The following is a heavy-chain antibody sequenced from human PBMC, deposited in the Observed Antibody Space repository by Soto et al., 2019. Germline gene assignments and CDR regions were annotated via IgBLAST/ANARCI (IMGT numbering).Heavy chain of an antibody. V-gene: IGHV4-59*08. CDR2: IYYSGST. CDR1: GGSISSYY. CDR3: ARLNSPAAAIDY. Sequence: QVQLQESGPGLVKPSETLSLTCTVSGGSISSYYWSWIRQPPGKGLEWIGYIYYSGSTNYNPSLRSRVTISVDTSKNQFSLKLSSVTAADTAVYYCARLNSPAAAIDYWGQGTLVTVSS. J-gene: IGHJ4*02. D-gene: IGHD2-2*01.